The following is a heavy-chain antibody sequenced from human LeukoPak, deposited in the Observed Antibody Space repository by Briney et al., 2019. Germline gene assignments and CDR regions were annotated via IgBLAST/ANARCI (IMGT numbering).Heavy chain of an antibody. CDR1: GFTFSRYS. J-gene: IGHJ6*03. CDR3: ARDPYSGNLGPTYYYYMDV. D-gene: IGHD1-26*01. CDR2: ISSSSSYI. Sequence: PGGSLRLSCAASGFTFSRYSMNWVRQAPGKGLEWVSSISSSSSYIYYADSVKGRFTISRDNAKNSLYLQMNSLRAEDTAVYYCARDPYSGNLGPTYYYYMDVWGKGTTVTVSS. V-gene: IGHV3-21*01.